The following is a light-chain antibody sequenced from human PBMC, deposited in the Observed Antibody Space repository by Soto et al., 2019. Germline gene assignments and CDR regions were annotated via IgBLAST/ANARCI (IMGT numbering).Light chain of an antibody. V-gene: IGKV3-15*01. Sequence: EMMMTHSPCTLSMSPGGTVGFSCRASRSVSNRLAWYQHKPGQAPRLLISGASNGATGIPPKFSGSGSGTEFTPTVDSLQSDDIAVYYCQHYYNWPVTFGGGSKVDIK. J-gene: IGKJ4*01. CDR2: GAS. CDR3: QHYYNWPVT. CDR1: RSVSNR.